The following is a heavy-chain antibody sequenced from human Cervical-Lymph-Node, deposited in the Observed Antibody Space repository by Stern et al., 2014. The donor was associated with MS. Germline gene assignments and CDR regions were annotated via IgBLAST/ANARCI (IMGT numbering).Heavy chain of an antibody. D-gene: IGHD4-17*01. CDR3: ATPAPRGYVGDFAAGIPYYYYYGMDV. CDR2: IDTGNGNT. Sequence: QVQLVQSGAEVKKPGASVKVSCKASGHTFSNYAMHWVRQAPGQRLEWMGWIDTGNGNTRYSRKFQDRVTITRDTSASTAFMELSSLRSEDTAVYYCATPAPRGYVGDFAAGIPYYYYYGMDVWGQGTTVTVSS. CDR1: GHTFSNYA. J-gene: IGHJ6*02. V-gene: IGHV1-3*04.